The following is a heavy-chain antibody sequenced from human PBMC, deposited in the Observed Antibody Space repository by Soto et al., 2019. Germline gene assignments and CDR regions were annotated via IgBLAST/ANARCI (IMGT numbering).Heavy chain of an antibody. CDR3: ANTAGGGYMDV. Sequence: SETLSLTCTVSGGSISSGDYYWSWIRQPPGKGLEWIGYIYYSGSTNYNPSLKSRLTISLDTSKNQFSLKLSSVTAADTAVYYCANTAGGGYMDVWGKGTTVTVSS. D-gene: IGHD5-18*01. V-gene: IGHV4-61*08. CDR1: GGSISSGDYY. J-gene: IGHJ6*03. CDR2: IYYSGST.